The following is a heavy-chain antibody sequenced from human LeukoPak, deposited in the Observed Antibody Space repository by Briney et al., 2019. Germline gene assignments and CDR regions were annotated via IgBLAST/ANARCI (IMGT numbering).Heavy chain of an antibody. CDR3: ARDIVVVPAAWVRDYYYYMDV. Sequence: GGSLRLSCAASGFTFSSYSMNWVRQAPGKGLEWVSSISSSSSYIYYADSVKGRFTISRDNAKNSLYLQMNSLRAEDTAVYYCARDIVVVPAAWVRDYYYYMDVWGKGTTVTVSS. CDR2: ISSSSSYI. D-gene: IGHD2-2*01. CDR1: GFTFSSYS. V-gene: IGHV3-21*01. J-gene: IGHJ6*03.